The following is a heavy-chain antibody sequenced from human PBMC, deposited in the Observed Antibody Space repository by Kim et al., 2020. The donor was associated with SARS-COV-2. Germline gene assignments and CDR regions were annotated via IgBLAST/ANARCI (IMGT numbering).Heavy chain of an antibody. CDR2: INAGNGKT. J-gene: IGHJ5*02. Sequence: ASVKVSCKASGYTFTTYAMHWVRQAPGQRLEWMGWINAGNGKTKYSQKFQGRVTITRDTSASTAYMEVSSLRSEDTAVYYCARDWSRGGDWFDPWGQGTLVTVSS. CDR3: ARDWSRGGDWFDP. CDR1: GYTFTTYA. V-gene: IGHV1-3*01. D-gene: IGHD6-19*01.